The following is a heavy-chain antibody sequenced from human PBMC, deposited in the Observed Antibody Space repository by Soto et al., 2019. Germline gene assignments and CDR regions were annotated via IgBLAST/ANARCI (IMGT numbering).Heavy chain of an antibody. CDR2: ISAYNGNT. Sequence: GASVKVSCKASGYTFTSYGISWVRQAPGQGLEWMGWISAYNGNTNYNPSLKSRVTISVDTSKNQFSLKLSSVTAADTAVYYCARDFRDYGDYGRYYYGMEVWGQGTTVTVSS. V-gene: IGHV1-18*01. CDR1: GYTFTSYG. J-gene: IGHJ6*02. D-gene: IGHD4-17*01. CDR3: ARDFRDYGDYGRYYYGMEV.